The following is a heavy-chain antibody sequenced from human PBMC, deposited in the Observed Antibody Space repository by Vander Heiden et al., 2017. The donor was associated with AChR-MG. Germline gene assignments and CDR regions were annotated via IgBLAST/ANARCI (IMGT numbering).Heavy chain of an antibody. CDR1: GGSISSSSYY. V-gene: IGHV4-39*01. Sequence: QLQLQESGPGLVKPSETLSLTCTVSGGSISSSSYYWGWIRQPPGKGLEWIGSIYYSGSTYYNPSLKSRVTISVDTSKNQFSLKLSSVTAADTAVYYCAGTNYYDSSGYYSYWYFDLWGRGTLVTVSS. CDR2: IYYSGST. J-gene: IGHJ2*01. D-gene: IGHD3-22*01. CDR3: AGTNYYDSSGYYSYWYFDL.